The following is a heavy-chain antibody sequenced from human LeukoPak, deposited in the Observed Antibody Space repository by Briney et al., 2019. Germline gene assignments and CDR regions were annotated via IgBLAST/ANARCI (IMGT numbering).Heavy chain of an antibody. CDR3: AKGLGSAYLGGAFDI. Sequence: TGGSLRLSCVASGFTFDDYAMHWVRQAPGKGLEWVSGLTWNGGSIAYGDSVKGRFTTSRDNAKKSLYLQMNSLTTEDMALNYCAKGLGSAYLGGAFDIWGQGTMVTVSS. V-gene: IGHV3-9*03. D-gene: IGHD3-10*01. CDR2: LTWNGGSI. J-gene: IGHJ3*02. CDR1: GFTFDDYA.